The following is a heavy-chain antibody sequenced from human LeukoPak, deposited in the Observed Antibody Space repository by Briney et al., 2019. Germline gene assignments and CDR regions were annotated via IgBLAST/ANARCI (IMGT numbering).Heavy chain of an antibody. Sequence: SETLSLTCTVSGGSISSSSYYWGWVRQPPGKGLEWIGSIYYSGSTYYTPSLKSRVSISVDTSKNQFSLKLSSVTAADTAVYYCARAVIAAANFDYWGQGTLVTVSS. V-gene: IGHV4-39*07. CDR3: ARAVIAAANFDY. CDR1: GGSISSSSYY. J-gene: IGHJ4*02. D-gene: IGHD6-13*01. CDR2: IYYSGST.